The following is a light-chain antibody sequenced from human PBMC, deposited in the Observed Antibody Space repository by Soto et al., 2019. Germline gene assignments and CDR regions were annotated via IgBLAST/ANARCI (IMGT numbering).Light chain of an antibody. V-gene: IGKV3-20*01. CDR3: QQYGSSPWR. Sequence: EIVLTQSPGTLSLSPGERATLSCRASQSVSTSYLAWYQQKPGQAPRLLIYGASSRATGIPDRFSGSGSGTDFTLTISKLEPEDFAVYYCQQYGSSPWRFGEGTKVEFK. J-gene: IGKJ1*01. CDR2: GAS. CDR1: QSVSTSY.